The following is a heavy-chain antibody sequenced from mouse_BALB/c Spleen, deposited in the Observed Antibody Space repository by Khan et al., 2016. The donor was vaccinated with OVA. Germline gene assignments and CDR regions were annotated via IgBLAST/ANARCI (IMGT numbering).Heavy chain of an antibody. CDR1: GYTFTDYS. Sequence: QIQLVQSGPELKKPGETVKISCKASGYTFTDYSMHWVKQAPGKGLKWMGWINTDTGEPTYADDFKGRFAFSVETSASTAYLQINNLKNEDTATYFCARDRYDYFDYWGQGTTLTVSS. V-gene: IGHV9-2-1*01. CDR2: INTDTGEP. J-gene: IGHJ2*01. CDR3: ARDRYDYFDY. D-gene: IGHD2-14*01.